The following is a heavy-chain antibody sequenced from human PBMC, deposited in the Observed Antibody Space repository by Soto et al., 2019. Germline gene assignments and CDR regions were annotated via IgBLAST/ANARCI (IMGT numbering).Heavy chain of an antibody. CDR1: GYTFNRYA. J-gene: IGHJ5*02. V-gene: IGHV1-3*04. D-gene: IGHD3-16*01. CDR3: ARVPRYTSDVVQVPAVMFDDWFVP. Sequence: QVQLVQSGAEVKKPGASVKLSCKTSGYTFNRYAVQWVRQAPGQTFEWLGGIHTGDGDTKYSQKIRDRLTITRNPSKTTAYMELSNLRSEDTAIYYCARVPRYTSDVVQVPAVMFDDWFVPWGQGTLVTVSS. CDR2: IHTGDGDT.